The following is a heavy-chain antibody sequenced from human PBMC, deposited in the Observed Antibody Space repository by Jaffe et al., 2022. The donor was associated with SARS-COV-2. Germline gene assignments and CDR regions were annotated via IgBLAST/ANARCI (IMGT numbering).Heavy chain of an antibody. Sequence: QVQLVQSGAEVKEPGASVKVSCKASGYSFGSYDINWVRQATGQGLEWMGWMNPNSGDTGYAQRFQGRVTMTRNLFISTAYMELRSLSPEDTAVYFCARGFTSCNTTACYGFDHWGRGSLVTVSS. CDR1: GYSFGSYD. J-gene: IGHJ4*02. D-gene: IGHD2-2*01. CDR2: MNPNSGDT. CDR3: ARGFTSCNTTACYGFDH. V-gene: IGHV1-8*01.